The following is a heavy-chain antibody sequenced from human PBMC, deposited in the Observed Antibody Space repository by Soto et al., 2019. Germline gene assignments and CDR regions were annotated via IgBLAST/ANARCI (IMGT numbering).Heavy chain of an antibody. V-gene: IGHV3-23*01. Sequence: EVQLLESGGGFVQPGGSLRLSCAASGFTFSSYAMSWVRQAPGKGLEWVSAISGSGGSTYYADSVKGRFTISRDNSKNTLYLQMNSLRAEDTAVYYCAKLVWGAAVAGWGAFDYWGQGTLVTVSS. CDR1: GFTFSSYA. J-gene: IGHJ4*02. CDR3: AKLVWGAAVAGWGAFDY. D-gene: IGHD6-19*01. CDR2: ISGSGGST.